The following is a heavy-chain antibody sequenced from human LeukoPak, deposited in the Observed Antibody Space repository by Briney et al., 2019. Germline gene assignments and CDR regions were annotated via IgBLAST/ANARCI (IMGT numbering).Heavy chain of an antibody. Sequence: PGGSLRLSCAASGFTFSTYAMSWVRQAPGKGLEWGSSISGSGGTTYYADSVKGRFTISRDNSKNTLYLQMNSLRAEDTAVYYCAKLVVPAAIRGGAFDIWGHGTMVTVSS. CDR2: ISGSGGTT. J-gene: IGHJ3*02. CDR1: GFTFSTYA. CDR3: AKLVVPAAIRGGAFDI. V-gene: IGHV3-23*01. D-gene: IGHD2-2*01.